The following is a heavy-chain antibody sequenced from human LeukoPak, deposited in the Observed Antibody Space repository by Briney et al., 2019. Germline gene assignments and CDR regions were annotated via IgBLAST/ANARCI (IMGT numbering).Heavy chain of an antibody. CDR2: IKKTGSET. J-gene: IGHJ4*02. CDR3: AREDGYCSGGNCYSYFDS. V-gene: IGHV3-7*01. D-gene: IGHD2-15*01. CDR1: GFTFSHFW. Sequence: GGSLRLSCAASGFTFSHFWMSWVRQAPGKGLEWVAYIKKTGSETYYVDSVKGRFTITRDNTRNPLFLQMYSLRAEDTAVYFCAREDGYCSGGNCYSYFDSWGQGTLVTVSS.